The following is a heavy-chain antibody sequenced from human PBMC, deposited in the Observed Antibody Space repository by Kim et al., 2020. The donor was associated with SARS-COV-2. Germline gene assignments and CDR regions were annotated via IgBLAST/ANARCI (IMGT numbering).Heavy chain of an antibody. V-gene: IGHV1-58*01. J-gene: IGHJ4*02. CDR3: AASAFRAAGNYDY. Sequence: YAQKFQERVTITRDMSTSTAYMELSSLRSEDTAVYYCAASAFRAAGNYDYWGQGTLVTVSS. D-gene: IGHD6-13*01.